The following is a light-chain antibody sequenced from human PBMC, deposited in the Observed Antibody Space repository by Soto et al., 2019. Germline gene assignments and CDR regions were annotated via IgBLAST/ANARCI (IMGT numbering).Light chain of an antibody. V-gene: IGKV3-20*01. CDR1: QSLSSRN. Sequence: ELALTQSPGTLSLSPGERATLSCRASQSLSSRNLAWYQQKPGQAPRPLIYGVYSRATGIPDRFSGSGSGTDFTLTIRRLEPEDFAVYYCKQYDSSPRTFGQGTKVDIK. CDR3: KQYDSSPRT. J-gene: IGKJ1*01. CDR2: GVY.